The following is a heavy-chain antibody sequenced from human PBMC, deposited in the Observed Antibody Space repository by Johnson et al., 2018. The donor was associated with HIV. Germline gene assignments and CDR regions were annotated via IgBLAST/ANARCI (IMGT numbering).Heavy chain of an antibody. V-gene: IGHV3-30*19. J-gene: IGHJ3*02. CDR2: ISYDGSNK. CDR1: GFTFSNYG. CDR3: AREGGQWLVSHAFDS. D-gene: IGHD6-19*01. Sequence: VQLVESGGGVVQSGRSLRLSCAASGFTFSNYGMHWVRQAPGKGLEWVTIISYDGSNKYYADSVKGRFTISRDNSKNTLYLQMNSLRAEDTAVYYCAREGGQWLVSHAFDSWGQGTMVTVSS.